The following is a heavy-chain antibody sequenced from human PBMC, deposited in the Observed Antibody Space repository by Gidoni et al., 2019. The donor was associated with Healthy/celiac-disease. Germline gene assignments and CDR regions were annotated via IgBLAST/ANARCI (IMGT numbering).Heavy chain of an antibody. CDR3: ARSSSSTSHNGMDV. Sequence: QVQLVQSGAEVKKPGYSVRVSCKASVGTFSSYTISWVRQAPGQGLEWMGRIIPIIGIANYEQKFQGRVTITADKSTSTAYMELSSLRSEDTAVYYCARSSSSTSHNGMDVWGQGTTVTVSS. J-gene: IGHJ6*02. V-gene: IGHV1-69*02. D-gene: IGHD2-2*01. CDR2: IIPIIGIA. CDR1: VGTFSSYT.